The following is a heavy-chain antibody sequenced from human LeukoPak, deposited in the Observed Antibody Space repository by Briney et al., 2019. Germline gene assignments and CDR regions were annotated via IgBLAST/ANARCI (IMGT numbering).Heavy chain of an antibody. Sequence: GGSLRLSCAASGFTFSDYYFRWIRPAPGKGLEGIGYISSSGSIYYADSVKGRFTMSRDDAKSSLYLQVSSLRAEDTAIYYCARRRDYFDSWGQGTLVTVSS. V-gene: IGHV3-11*01. J-gene: IGHJ4*02. CDR2: ISSSGSI. CDR1: GFTFSDYY. CDR3: ARRRDYFDS.